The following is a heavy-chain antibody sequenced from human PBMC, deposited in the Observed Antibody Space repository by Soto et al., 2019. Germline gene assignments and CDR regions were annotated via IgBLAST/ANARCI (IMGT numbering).Heavy chain of an antibody. CDR2: IVVGSGNT. CDR3: AATYDFWSGDYLFDY. D-gene: IGHD3-3*01. Sequence: QMQLVQSGPEVKKPGTSVKVSCKASGFTFTSSAVQWVRQARGQRLEWIGWIVVGSGNTNYAQKFQERVTITRDMSTSTAYMELSSLRSGDTAVYYCAATYDFWSGDYLFDYWGQGTLVTVSS. V-gene: IGHV1-58*01. J-gene: IGHJ4*02. CDR1: GFTFTSSA.